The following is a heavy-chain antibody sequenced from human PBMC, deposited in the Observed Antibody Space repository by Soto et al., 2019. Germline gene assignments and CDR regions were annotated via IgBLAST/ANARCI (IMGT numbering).Heavy chain of an antibody. V-gene: IGHV1-69*06. D-gene: IGHD4-17*01. CDR1: GDAFKSYA. CDR2: IIPSYDRT. J-gene: IGHJ4*02. CDR3: ARDPTNDYGDDTFDY. Sequence: QVLLLQSGSEVKKAGSSVKVSCKASGDAFKSYAIHWVRQAPGQGLEYMGRIIPSYDRTKYAQKFQGRLTLTADMYTITVYMELGSLRSEDTAVYYCARDPTNDYGDDTFDYWGQGTKVIVSS.